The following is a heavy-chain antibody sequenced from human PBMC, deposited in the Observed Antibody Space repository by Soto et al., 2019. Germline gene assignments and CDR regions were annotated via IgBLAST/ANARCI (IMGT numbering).Heavy chain of an antibody. CDR3: ARASLGYCSGGSCYDLEA. CDR2: IWYDGSNK. CDR1: GFTFSSYG. Sequence: GGSLRLSCAASGFTFSSYGMHWVRQAPGKGLEWVAVIWYDGSNKYYADSVKGRFTIPRDNSKHTLYLQMNSLRAEDTAVYYCARASLGYCSGGSCYDLEAWGQGTLVTVSS. D-gene: IGHD2-15*01. V-gene: IGHV3-33*01. J-gene: IGHJ5*02.